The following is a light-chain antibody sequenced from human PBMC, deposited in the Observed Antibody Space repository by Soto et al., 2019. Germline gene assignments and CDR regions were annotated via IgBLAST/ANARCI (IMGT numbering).Light chain of an antibody. Sequence: QSALTQPACVSGSPGQSITISCTGTSSDVGSYNLVSWYQQHPGKAPKLMIYGVNKRPSGVSNRFSGSKSGNTASLTISGLQSEDEADYYCCSYAGIIPFYVFGTGTKVTVL. CDR2: GVN. V-gene: IGLV2-23*02. J-gene: IGLJ1*01. CDR1: SSDVGSYNL. CDR3: CSYAGIIPFYV.